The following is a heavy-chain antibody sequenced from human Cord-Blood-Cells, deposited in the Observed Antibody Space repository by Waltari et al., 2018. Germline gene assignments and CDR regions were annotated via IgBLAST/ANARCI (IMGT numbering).Heavy chain of an antibody. J-gene: IGHJ4*02. Sequence: QVQLQQWGAGLLKPSETLSLTCAVYGGSFSGYYWSWIRQPPGKGLEWIGEINHSGSTNYNPSLKSRVTISVDTSKNQFSLKLSSVTAADTAVYYCARHAIGTFDYWGQGTLVTVSS. CDR2: INHSGST. V-gene: IGHV4-34*01. CDR1: GGSFSGYY. CDR3: ARHAIGTFDY. D-gene: IGHD2-8*01.